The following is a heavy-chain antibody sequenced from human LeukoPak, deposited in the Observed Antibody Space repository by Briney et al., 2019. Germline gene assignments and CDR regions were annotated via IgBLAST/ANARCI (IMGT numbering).Heavy chain of an antibody. CDR3: ARASGNWFDP. CDR1: GFTFASYG. V-gene: IGHV3-33*01. D-gene: IGHD1-26*01. J-gene: IGHJ5*02. Sequence: GRSLRLSCAASGFTFASYGMRWVRQPPGKWLEWVAVMWYDGSNKYYADSGKGRFTISRDNSKNTLNLQMNSLRAEDTAGYYCARASGNWFDPWGQGTLVTVSS. CDR2: MWYDGSNK.